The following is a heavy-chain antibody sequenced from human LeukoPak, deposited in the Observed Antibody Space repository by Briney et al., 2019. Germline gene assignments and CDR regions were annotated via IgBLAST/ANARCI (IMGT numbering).Heavy chain of an antibody. V-gene: IGHV4-34*01. CDR3: ARTTVASLVYWHFDL. CDR2: INHSGST. Sequence: SETLSLTCAVYGGSFSGYYWSWIRQPPGKGLEWIGEINHSGSTNYNPSLKSRVTISVDTSKTQFSLKLISVTAADTAVYYCARTTVASLVYWHFDLWGRGTLVTVSS. D-gene: IGHD4-23*01. CDR1: GGSFSGYY. J-gene: IGHJ2*01.